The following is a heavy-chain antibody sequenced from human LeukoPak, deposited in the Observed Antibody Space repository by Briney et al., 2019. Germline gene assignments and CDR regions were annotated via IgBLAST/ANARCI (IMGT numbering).Heavy chain of an antibody. CDR2: ISYDGSNK. V-gene: IGHV3-30*04. J-gene: IGHJ6*03. D-gene: IGHD3-22*01. Sequence: GGSLRLSCAASGFTFSSYAMHWVRQAPGKGLEWVAVISYDGSNKYYADSVKGRFTISRDNSKNTLYLQMNSLRAEDTAVYYCARNPGYYDSSGYPYYYYMDVWGKGTTVTVSS. CDR3: ARNPGYYDSSGYPYYYYMDV. CDR1: GFTFSSYA.